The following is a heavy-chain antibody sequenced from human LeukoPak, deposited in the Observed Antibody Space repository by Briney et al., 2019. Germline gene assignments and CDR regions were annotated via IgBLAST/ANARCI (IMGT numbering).Heavy chain of an antibody. V-gene: IGHV3-21*01. J-gene: IGHJ6*02. CDR2: ISSSSSYI. CDR3: ARDKDLGYCSGGSCSIYGMDV. CDR1: GVTFSNYG. D-gene: IGHD2-15*01. Sequence: PGGSLRLSCVASGVTFSNYGMHWVRQAPGKGLEWVSSISSSSSYIYYADSVKGRFTISRDNAKNSLYLQMNSLRAEDTAVYYCARDKDLGYCSGGSCSIYGMDVWGQGTTVTVSS.